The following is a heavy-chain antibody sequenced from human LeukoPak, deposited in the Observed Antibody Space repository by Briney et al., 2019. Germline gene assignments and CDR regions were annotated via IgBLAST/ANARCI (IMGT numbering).Heavy chain of an antibody. J-gene: IGHJ6*03. CDR3: AKDRSGWEQRYYYYMDV. V-gene: IGHV3-30*02. Sequence: PGGSLRLSCAASGFTFSSYGMHWVRQAPGKGLAWVAFIRYDGSNKYYADSVKGRFTISRDNSKNTLYLQMNSLRAEDTAVYYCAKDRSGWEQRYYYYMDVWGKGTTVTISS. CDR2: IRYDGSNK. D-gene: IGHD1-26*01. CDR1: GFTFSSYG.